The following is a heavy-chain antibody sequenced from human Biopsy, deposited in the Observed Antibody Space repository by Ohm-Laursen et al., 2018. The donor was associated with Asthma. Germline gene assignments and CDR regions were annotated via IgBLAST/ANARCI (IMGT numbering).Heavy chain of an antibody. D-gene: IGHD7-27*01. J-gene: IGHJ4*02. V-gene: IGHV4-31*03. CDR2: IYYSGST. CDR3: ARWGSFGFDY. Sequence: TLSLTCTVSGGSISSSRYYWGWIRQHPGKGLEWIEYIYYSGSTYYNPSLKSRVTISVDTSKNQFSLNLSSVTAADTAVYYCARWGSFGFDYWGQGTLVTVSS. CDR1: GGSISSSRYY.